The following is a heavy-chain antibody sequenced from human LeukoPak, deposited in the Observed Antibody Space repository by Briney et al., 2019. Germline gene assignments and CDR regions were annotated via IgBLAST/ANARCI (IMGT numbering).Heavy chain of an antibody. CDR1: GFTFSSYA. V-gene: IGHV3-23*01. Sequence: GGSLRLSCAVSGFTFSSYAMSWVRQAPGKGLDCVSAISGSGGSTYYADSVKGRFTISRDNSKNTLYLQMNSLRAEDTAVYYCAKDRTSYDILTGYYHDAFDIWGQGTMVTVSS. CDR2: ISGSGGST. CDR3: AKDRTSYDILTGYYHDAFDI. D-gene: IGHD3-9*01. J-gene: IGHJ3*02.